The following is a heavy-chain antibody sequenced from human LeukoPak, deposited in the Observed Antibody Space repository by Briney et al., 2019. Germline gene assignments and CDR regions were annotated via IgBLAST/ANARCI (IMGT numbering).Heavy chain of an antibody. Sequence: PSETLSLTCTVSGGSISSSSYYWGWIRQPPGKGLEWIGSIYYSGSTYYNPSLKSRVTISVDTSKNQFSLKLRSVIAADTAVYYCASGQALYNWNPGVFDYWGQGTLVTVSS. J-gene: IGHJ4*02. CDR3: ASGQALYNWNPGVFDY. D-gene: IGHD1-20*01. CDR1: GGSISSSSYY. CDR2: IYYSGST. V-gene: IGHV4-39*07.